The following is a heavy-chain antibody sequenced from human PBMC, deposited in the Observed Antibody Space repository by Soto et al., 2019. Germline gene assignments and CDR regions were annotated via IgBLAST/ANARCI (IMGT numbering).Heavy chain of an antibody. V-gene: IGHV4-34*01. CDR3: ARAPDKYYFDS. J-gene: IGHJ4*02. CDR1: GGSLNGYY. Sequence: SETLSLTCAVYGGSLNGYYWTWIRQPPGKGPEWIGDVNHSGSTNYNPSLKSRVTISVDTSKNQFSLKLRSVTAADMALFYCARAPDKYYFDSWGQGTLVTVSS. CDR2: VNHSGST.